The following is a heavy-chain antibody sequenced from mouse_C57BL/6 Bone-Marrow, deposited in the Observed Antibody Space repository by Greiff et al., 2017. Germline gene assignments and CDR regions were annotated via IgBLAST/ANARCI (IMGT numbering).Heavy chain of an antibody. CDR3: AREGYYYGSSFFDY. V-gene: IGHV1-64*01. D-gene: IGHD1-1*01. Sequence: VQLQQPGAELVKPGASVKLSCKASGYTFTSYWMHWVKQRPGQGLEWIGMIHPNSGSTNYNEKFKSKATLTVDKSSSTAYMQLSSLTSEDSAVYCCAREGYYYGSSFFDYWGQGTTLTVAS. CDR2: IHPNSGST. J-gene: IGHJ2*01. CDR1: GYTFTSYW.